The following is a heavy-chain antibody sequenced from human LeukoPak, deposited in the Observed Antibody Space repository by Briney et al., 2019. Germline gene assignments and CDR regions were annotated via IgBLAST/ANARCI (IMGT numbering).Heavy chain of an antibody. V-gene: IGHV3-30*03. J-gene: IGHJ4*02. CDR2: ISYDGSNK. CDR1: GFTFSSYG. Sequence: PGGSLRLSCAASGFTFSSYGMHWVRQAPGKGLEWVAVISYDGSNKYYADSVKGRFTISRDNSKNTLYLQMNSLRAEDTAVYYCARGGSSSVWVDYWGQGTLVTVSS. D-gene: IGHD2-2*01. CDR3: ARGGSSSVWVDY.